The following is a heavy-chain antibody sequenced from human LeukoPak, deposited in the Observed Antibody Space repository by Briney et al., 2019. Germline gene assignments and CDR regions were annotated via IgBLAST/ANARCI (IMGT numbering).Heavy chain of an antibody. V-gene: IGHV1-8*01. J-gene: IGHJ4*02. D-gene: IGHD2-2*01. CDR3: ARGHVLVPAATDY. CDR1: GYTFTSYQ. Sequence: ASVTVYCKASGYTFTSYQINWVRQATGQGLEWMGWMNPDNGNTGFAQNFQGRVTMTRNISISTAYMALSSLRSGDTAVYYCARGHVLVPAATDYWGQGTLVTVSS. CDR2: MNPDNGNT.